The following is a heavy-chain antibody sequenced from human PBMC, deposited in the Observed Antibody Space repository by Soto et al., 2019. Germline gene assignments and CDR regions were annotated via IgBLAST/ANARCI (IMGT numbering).Heavy chain of an antibody. J-gene: IGHJ3*02. CDR1: GFSISHYA. Sequence: QVQLVESGGGVVQPGGSLRLSCSASGFSISHYAMNWVRQAPGKGLEWAAVIRYDGSCEAYADSVKGRFTISRDNSKKTVYVQVDSLRVEDTAVYYCARYYGVDNSGAFESWGQGSTVNVSS. CDR2: IRYDGSCE. V-gene: IGHV3-33*01. D-gene: IGHD3-3*01. CDR3: ARYYGVDNSGAFES.